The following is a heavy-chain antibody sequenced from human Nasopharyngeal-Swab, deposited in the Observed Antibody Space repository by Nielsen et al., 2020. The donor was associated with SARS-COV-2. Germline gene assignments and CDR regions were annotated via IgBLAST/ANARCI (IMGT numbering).Heavy chain of an antibody. D-gene: IGHD3/OR15-3a*01. J-gene: IGHJ4*02. CDR3: ARGAAGRVSLFDS. V-gene: IGHV3-30*03. Sequence: GGSLRLSCAASGFTFTSYGMHWVRQAPGKGLEWVAVISYDGVKQHYADSVKGRFTVSRDNAMNSLYLQMHSLRAEDTAVYYCARGAAGRVSLFDSWGQGSLVAVSS. CDR2: ISYDGVKQ. CDR1: GFTFTSYG.